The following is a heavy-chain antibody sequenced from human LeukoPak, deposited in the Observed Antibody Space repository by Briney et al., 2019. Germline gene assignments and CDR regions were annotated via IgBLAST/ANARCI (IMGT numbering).Heavy chain of an antibody. CDR3: ARDTDSRAPHHFEY. CDR1: GGTFSNYA. V-gene: IGHV1-69*06. D-gene: IGHD2-21*01. J-gene: IGHJ4*02. CDR2: IIPIFGTS. Sequence: RWGAVNVSCKASGGTFSNYAISWVRQAPGQGRECMGRIIPIFGTSNYAQKFRGRVTITEDKSTRKAYMEMRRLRSEDTAVYYCARDTDSRAPHHFEYWGQGTMVTVSS.